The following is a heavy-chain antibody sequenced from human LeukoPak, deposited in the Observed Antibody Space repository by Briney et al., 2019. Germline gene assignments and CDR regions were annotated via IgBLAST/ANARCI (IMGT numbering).Heavy chain of an antibody. Sequence: GGTLRLSCAASGFAFSSYWMSWVRQAPGKGLEWVANIKQDGSEKYYVDSVKGRFTISRDNPKNLLFLQINSLRVEDTAVYYCARETPRRGETRDGYRWGQGTVVTVSS. V-gene: IGHV3-7*01. D-gene: IGHD5-24*01. J-gene: IGHJ4*02. CDR3: ARETPRRGETRDGYR. CDR1: GFAFSSYW. CDR2: IKQDGSEK.